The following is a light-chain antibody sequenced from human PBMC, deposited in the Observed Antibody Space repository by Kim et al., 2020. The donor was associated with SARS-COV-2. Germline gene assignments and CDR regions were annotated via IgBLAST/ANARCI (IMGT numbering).Light chain of an antibody. J-gene: IGKJ1*01. Sequence: DIQMTQSPSSLSASVGDRVTITCRATESMSTYLNWYQQKPGKAPKLLIYAASSLQSGVPSRFSGSGSGTDFTLTISSLQPEDSANYYCQQSYSTPPTFGQGTRVEIK. V-gene: IGKV1-39*01. CDR1: ESMSTY. CDR2: AAS. CDR3: QQSYSTPPT.